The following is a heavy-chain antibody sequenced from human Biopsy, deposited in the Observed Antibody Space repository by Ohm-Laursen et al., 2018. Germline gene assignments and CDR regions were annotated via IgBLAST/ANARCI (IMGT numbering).Heavy chain of an antibody. CDR2: IYYSVMT. V-gene: IGHV4-59*02. Sequence: SDTLSLTCPVSGDSVTKYYWSWISQPPGKGLEWIGHIYYSVMTNYNPSLQSRVSISVDTSRNQVSLTLSSVTAADTAVYYCARDSGILNYGNFKYYHYYGMDVWGQGTKVTVSS. CDR1: GDSVTKYY. CDR3: ARDSGILNYGNFKYYHYYGMDV. D-gene: IGHD4-11*01. J-gene: IGHJ6*02.